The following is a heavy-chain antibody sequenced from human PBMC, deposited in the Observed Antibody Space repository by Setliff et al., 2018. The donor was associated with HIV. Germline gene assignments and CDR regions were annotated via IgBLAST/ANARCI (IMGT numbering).Heavy chain of an antibody. J-gene: IGHJ4*02. CDR1: GFKFDDYG. CDR2: INGDGTTT. D-gene: IGHD6-13*01. Sequence: PGGSLRLSCAASGFKFDDYGMSWVRQGPGKGLEWVAGINGDGTTTNYADSVKGRFSISRDNAKNTLYLHMNSLRAEDTALYYCARAKVTAAWGYYFDYWGQGMLVTVSS. CDR3: ARAKVTAAWGYYFDY. V-gene: IGHV3-20*04.